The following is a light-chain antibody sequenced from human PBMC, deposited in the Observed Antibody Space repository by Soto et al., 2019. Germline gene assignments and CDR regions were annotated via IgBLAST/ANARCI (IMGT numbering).Light chain of an antibody. V-gene: IGKV1-5*01. CDR2: DAS. J-gene: IGKJ1*01. Sequence: DIQMTHSPSTLSASVGDRVTIPCRASQSISSWLAWYHQKPGKAPKLLIYDASSLESGVPSRFSGSGSGTEFTLTISSLQPEDFATYYCLQDYNYPRTFGQGTKVDI. CDR1: QSISSW. CDR3: LQDYNYPRT.